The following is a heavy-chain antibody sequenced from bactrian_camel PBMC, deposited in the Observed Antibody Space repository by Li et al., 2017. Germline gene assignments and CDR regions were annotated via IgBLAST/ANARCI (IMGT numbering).Heavy chain of an antibody. Sequence: DVQLVESGGGLVQPGGSLRLSCAASGDSLSNFAMSWVRQGPGKGLEWVSSINWGGGPYYADSVKGRFTISRDNAKNTLYLQMNSLKPEDTATYYCAAVPSYGGNRCDTVLSEFNYLGQGTQVTVS. CDR3: AAVPSYGGNRCDTVLSEFNY. CDR2: INWGGGP. CDR1: GDSLSNFA. J-gene: IGHJ4*01. V-gene: IGHV3S31*01. D-gene: IGHD6*01.